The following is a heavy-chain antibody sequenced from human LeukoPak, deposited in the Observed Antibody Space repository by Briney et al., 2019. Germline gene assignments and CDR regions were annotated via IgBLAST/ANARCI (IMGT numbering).Heavy chain of an antibody. Sequence: GESLEISWKGSGYSFTSYWIGWVRQMPGKGLEWMVIIYPGDSDTRYSPSFQGQVTISADKSISTAYLQWSSLKASDTAMYYCVRSRVYASGWYLILDYWGQGTLVTVSS. J-gene: IGHJ4*02. CDR2: IYPGDSDT. V-gene: IGHV5-51*01. CDR3: VRSRVYASGWYLILDY. D-gene: IGHD6-19*01. CDR1: GYSFTSYW.